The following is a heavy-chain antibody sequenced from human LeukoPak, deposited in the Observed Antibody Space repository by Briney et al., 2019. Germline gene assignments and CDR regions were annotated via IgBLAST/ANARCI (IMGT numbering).Heavy chain of an antibody. CDR1: GFTFSSYW. D-gene: IGHD3-10*01. J-gene: IGHJ3*02. V-gene: IGHV3-7*03. Sequence: GGSLRLSCAASGFTFSSYWMSWVRQAPGKGLEWVANIKQDGSEKYYVDSVKGRFTISRDNAKNSLYLQMNSQRAEDTAVYYCAREVHYYGSGSYYTAFDIWGQGTMVTVSS. CDR3: AREVHYYGSGSYYTAFDI. CDR2: IKQDGSEK.